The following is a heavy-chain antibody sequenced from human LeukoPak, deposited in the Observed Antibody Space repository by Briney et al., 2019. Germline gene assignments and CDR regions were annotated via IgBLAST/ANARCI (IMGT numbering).Heavy chain of an antibody. J-gene: IGHJ4*02. D-gene: IGHD1-26*01. CDR2: ISYDGSNK. CDR3: VRDRGTYRPIDY. Sequence: GRSLRLSCAASGFTFSDYGMHWVRQAPGKGLEWVAVISYDGSNKYYADSVKGRFTISRDNAQNSLYLQMNSLRAEDTAIYYCVRDRGTYRPIDYWGQGTLVTVSS. CDR1: GFTFSDYG. V-gene: IGHV3-30*03.